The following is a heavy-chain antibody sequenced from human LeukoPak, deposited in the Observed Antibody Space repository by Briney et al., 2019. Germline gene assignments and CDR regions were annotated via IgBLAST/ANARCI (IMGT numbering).Heavy chain of an antibody. Sequence: GESLKISCTASGYSFSKYWIGWVRQTPGKGLEWMGFVYSDESLIRYSPSFEGQVTISADNSINTAYLQWNSLKASDTAMYYCGRYGLSGNGYTSYFYYGMDFWGQGTAVTVSS. CDR1: GYSFSKYW. CDR3: GRYGLSGNGYTSYFYYGMDF. D-gene: IGHD5-24*01. CDR2: VYSDESLI. J-gene: IGHJ6*02. V-gene: IGHV5-51*01.